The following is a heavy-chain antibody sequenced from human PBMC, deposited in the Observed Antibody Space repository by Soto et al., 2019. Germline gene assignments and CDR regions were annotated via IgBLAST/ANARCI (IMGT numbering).Heavy chain of an antibody. V-gene: IGHV3-7*03. J-gene: IGHJ3*02. D-gene: IGHD3-10*01. CDR2: IKHDGSDI. CDR1: GFTFSDYW. Sequence: GGSLRLSCAASGFTFSDYWMSWVRLSPGKGLEWVANIKHDGSDIRYVDSVKGRFTMSRDNAENSLYLQMSSLGAEDTAMYYCAPSPYGKCYGAFENWGQGKNVTVSS. CDR3: APSPYGKCYGAFEN.